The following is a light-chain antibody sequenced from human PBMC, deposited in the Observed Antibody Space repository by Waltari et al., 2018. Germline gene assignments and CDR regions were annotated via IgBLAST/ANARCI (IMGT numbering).Light chain of an antibody. J-gene: IGKJ2*03. V-gene: IGKV2-30*02. CDR2: TVS. CDR1: QSLLHSNGNTY. Sequence: DVVMTQSPLSLPITPGQPASLTCRSSQSLLHSNGNTYLSWLLQKPGQPPRRLIYTVSNRDSGVPDRFSGSGAGTDFTLKSSSVEAEDVGVYYGMQGTHFPHSFGQGTKVEIK. CDR3: MQGTHFPHS.